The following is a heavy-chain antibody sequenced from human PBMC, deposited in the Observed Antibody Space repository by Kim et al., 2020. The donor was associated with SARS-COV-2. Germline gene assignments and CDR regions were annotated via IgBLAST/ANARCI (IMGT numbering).Heavy chain of an antibody. V-gene: IGHV3-9*01. CDR2: ISWNSGSI. J-gene: IGHJ4*02. CDR1: GFTFDDYA. Sequence: GGSLRLSCAASGFTFDDYAMHWVRQAPGKGLEWVSGISWNSGSIGYADSVKGRFTISRDNAKNSLYLQMNSLRAEDTALYYCAKESGGGYTDYWGQGTLV. D-gene: IGHD5-12*01. CDR3: AKESGGGYTDY.